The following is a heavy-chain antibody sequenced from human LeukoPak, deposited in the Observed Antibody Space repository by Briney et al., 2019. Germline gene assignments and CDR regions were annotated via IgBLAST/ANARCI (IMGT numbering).Heavy chain of an antibody. J-gene: IGHJ4*02. CDR1: GFTFSSYA. CDR3: ARSEAWVVPAAIFY. D-gene: IGHD2-2*02. Sequence: GGSLRLSCAASGFTFSSYAMHWVRQAPGKGLEWVAVISYDGSNKYYADSVKGRFTISRDNSKNTLYLQMNSLRAEDTAVYYCARSEAWVVPAAIFYWGQGTLVTVSS. CDR2: ISYDGSNK. V-gene: IGHV3-30-3*01.